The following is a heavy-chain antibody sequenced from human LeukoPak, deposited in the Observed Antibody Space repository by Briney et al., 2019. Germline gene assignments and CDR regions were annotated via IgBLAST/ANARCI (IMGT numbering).Heavy chain of an antibody. CDR3: AKTDCSSTSCYVAYYYMDV. D-gene: IGHD2-2*01. CDR1: GFTFSSYG. J-gene: IGHJ6*03. Sequence: GGSLRLSCAASGFTFSSYGMHWVRQAPGKGLEWVAVISYDGSNKYYADSVKGRFTISRDNSKNTLYLQMNSLRAEDTAVYYCAKTDCSSTSCYVAYYYMDVWGKGTTVTISS. V-gene: IGHV3-30*18. CDR2: ISYDGSNK.